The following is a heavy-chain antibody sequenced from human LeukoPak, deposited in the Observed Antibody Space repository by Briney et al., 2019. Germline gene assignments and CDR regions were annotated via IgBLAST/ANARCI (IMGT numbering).Heavy chain of an antibody. CDR1: GFTFSSYW. V-gene: IGHV3-7*01. J-gene: IGHJ4*02. D-gene: IGHD3-22*01. Sequence: AGGSLRLSCAASGFTFSSYWMSWVRQAPGKGLEWVAKIKQDGSEKYYVDSVKGRFTISRDNAKNSLYLQMNSLRAEDTAVYYCARADSGYYYDYWGQGTLVTVSS. CDR3: ARADSGYYYDY. CDR2: IKQDGSEK.